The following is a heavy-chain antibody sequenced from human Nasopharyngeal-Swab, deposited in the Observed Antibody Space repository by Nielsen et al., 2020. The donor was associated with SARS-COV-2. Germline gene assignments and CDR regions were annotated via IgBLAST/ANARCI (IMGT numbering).Heavy chain of an antibody. V-gene: IGHV3-30-3*01. Sequence: GESLKISCVATGFTFRLYAMHWVRQAPGKGLEWVAVISDDGSTKFYADSVMGRFTVSRDNSKNTVHLQMNSLRSDGKAMYYCARDGGSRSQFDYWGQGTLVTVSS. CDR3: ARDGGSRSQFDY. J-gene: IGHJ4*02. CDR1: GFTFRLYA. D-gene: IGHD1-26*01. CDR2: ISDDGSTK.